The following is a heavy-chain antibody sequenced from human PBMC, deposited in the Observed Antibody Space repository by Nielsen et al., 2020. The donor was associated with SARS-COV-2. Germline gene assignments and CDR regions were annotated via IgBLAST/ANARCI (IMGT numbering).Heavy chain of an antibody. D-gene: IGHD1-26*01. Sequence: GGSLRLSCAASGFTFDDYAMHWVRQAPGKGLEWVSGISWNSGSIGYADFVKGRFTISRDNSKNTLYLQMNSLRAEDTAVYYCARGSEWELADWGQGTLVTVSS. J-gene: IGHJ4*02. CDR1: GFTFDDYA. CDR2: ISWNSGSI. CDR3: ARGSEWELAD. V-gene: IGHV3-9*01.